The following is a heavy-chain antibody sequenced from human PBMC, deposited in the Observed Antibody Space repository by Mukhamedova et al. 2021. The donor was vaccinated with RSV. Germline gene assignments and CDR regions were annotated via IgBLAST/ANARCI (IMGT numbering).Heavy chain of an antibody. D-gene: IGHD3-10*01. J-gene: IGHJ4*02. V-gene: IGHV1-18*01. Sequence: EYMGWISTYNGKTNYAQKLQGRVTMTTDTSTSTAYMELRSLRSDDTGVYYCAARSGTYPYYFDYWGQGTLVTVSS. CDR2: ISTYNGKT. CDR3: AARSGTYPYYFDY.